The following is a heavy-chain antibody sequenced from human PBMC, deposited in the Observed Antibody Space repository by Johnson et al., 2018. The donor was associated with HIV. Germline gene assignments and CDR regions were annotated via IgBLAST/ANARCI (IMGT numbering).Heavy chain of an antibody. CDR3: AKDSDTFYFGSGDGFDI. Sequence: VQLVESGGGVVRPGGSLRLSCAASGFTFDDYGMSWVRQAPGKGLEWVSGINWNGGSTGYADSVKGRFTISRDNAKNSLYLQMNSLRAEDTALYYCAKDSDTFYFGSGDGFDIWGRGTMVTVSS. V-gene: IGHV3-20*04. CDR2: INWNGGST. D-gene: IGHD3-10*01. J-gene: IGHJ3*02. CDR1: GFTFDDYG.